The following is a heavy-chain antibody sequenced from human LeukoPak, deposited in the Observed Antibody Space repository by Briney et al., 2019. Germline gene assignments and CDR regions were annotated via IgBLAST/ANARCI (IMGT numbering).Heavy chain of an antibody. CDR3: ARGGNIDF. D-gene: IGHD3-10*01. CDR1: GFTFSTYS. V-gene: IGHV3-48*02. Sequence: GGSLRLSCAASGFTFSTYSMNWVRQAPGKGLEWVSYISAGSSTIYYADSVKGRFTISRDNAKNSVYLQMNSLRDEDTAVYYCARGGNIDFWGQGTLVTVSS. J-gene: IGHJ4*02. CDR2: ISAGSSTI.